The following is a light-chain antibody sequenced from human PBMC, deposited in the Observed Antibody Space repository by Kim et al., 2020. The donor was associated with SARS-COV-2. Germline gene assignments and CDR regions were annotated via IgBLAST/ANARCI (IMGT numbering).Light chain of an antibody. Sequence: QSALTQPRSVSGSPGQSVTISCTGTRSDVGDYNFISWYQQHPGKAPKLMIYDVSERPSGVPDRSSGSKSGNTASLTVSGLQAEDEADYYCSSYATTVVFGGGTQLTVL. CDR2: DVS. V-gene: IGLV2-11*01. J-gene: IGLJ2*01. CDR3: SSYATTVV. CDR1: RSDVGDYNF.